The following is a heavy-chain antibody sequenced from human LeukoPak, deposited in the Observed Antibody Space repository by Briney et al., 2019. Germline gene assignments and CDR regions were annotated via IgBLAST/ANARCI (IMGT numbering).Heavy chain of an antibody. V-gene: IGHV3-23*01. CDR2: ISGGGST. CDR3: AKDLKGGYNYNFDY. J-gene: IGHJ4*02. CDR1: GFTFNNYA. Sequence: GGSLRLSCAASGFTFNNYAMTWVRQAPGKGLEWVSAISGGGSTYYAASVKGRFTISRDNSKNTLYLQMNSLRAEDTAVYYCAKDLKGGYNYNFDYWGQGTLVTVSS. D-gene: IGHD5-24*01.